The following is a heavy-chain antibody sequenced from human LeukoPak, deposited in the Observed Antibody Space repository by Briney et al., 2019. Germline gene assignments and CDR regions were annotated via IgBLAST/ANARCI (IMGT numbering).Heavy chain of an antibody. CDR3: ARGTAGYCSSTSCYRHWYFDL. CDR2: IYYSGST. J-gene: IGHJ2*01. D-gene: IGHD2-2*01. Sequence: SETLSLTCTVSGGSISSSSYYWGWIRQPPGKGLEWIGSIYYSGSTYYNPSLKSRVTISVDTSKNQFSLKLSSVTAADTAVYYCARGTAGYCSSTSCYRHWYFDLWGRGTLVTVSS. CDR1: GGSISSSSYY. V-gene: IGHV4-39*01.